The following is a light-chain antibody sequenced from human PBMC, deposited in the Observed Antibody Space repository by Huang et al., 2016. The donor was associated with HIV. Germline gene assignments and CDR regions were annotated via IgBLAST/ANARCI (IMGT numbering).Light chain of an antibody. CDR3: QQRSNWPLT. CDR2: DAS. CDR1: QSVSTF. V-gene: IGKV3-11*01. Sequence: EIVLTQSPATLSLSPGERATLSCRASQSVSTFLAWYQHKPGKAPRLLIYDASHRATGIPARFSGSGSGTDFTLTISSLEPEDFAVYYCQQRSNWPLTFGPGTKVDIK. J-gene: IGKJ3*01.